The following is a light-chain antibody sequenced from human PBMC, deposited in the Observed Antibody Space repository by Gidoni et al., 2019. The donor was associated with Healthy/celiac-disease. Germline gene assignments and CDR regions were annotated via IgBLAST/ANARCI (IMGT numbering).Light chain of an antibody. CDR2: LAS. J-gene: IGKJ1*01. V-gene: IGKV4-1*01. Sequence: DIVMTQSPDSLAVSLGERATINCKSSQSVLYSSNNKNYLAWYQQKPGQPPKLLIYLASTRESGVPDRFSCSGSGTDFTLTISSLQAEDVAVYYCQQYYSTPPWTFGQGTKVEIK. CDR1: QSVLYSSNNKNY. CDR3: QQYYSTPPWT.